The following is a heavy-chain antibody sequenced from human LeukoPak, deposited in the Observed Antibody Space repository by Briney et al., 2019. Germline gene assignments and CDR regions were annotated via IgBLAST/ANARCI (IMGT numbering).Heavy chain of an antibody. Sequence: SETLSLTCTVSGGSISSGSYYWSWIRQPAGKGLEWIGRIYTSGSTNYNPSLKSRVTISVDTSKNQFSLKLSSVTAADTAVYYCARDGYGMKKGNWYFDLWGRGTLVTVSS. D-gene: IGHD1-1*01. CDR1: GGSISSGSYY. V-gene: IGHV4-61*02. CDR2: IYTSGST. J-gene: IGHJ2*01. CDR3: ARDGYGMKKGNWYFDL.